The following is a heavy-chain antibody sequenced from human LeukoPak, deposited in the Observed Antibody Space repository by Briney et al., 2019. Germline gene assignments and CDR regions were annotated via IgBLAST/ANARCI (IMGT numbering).Heavy chain of an antibody. CDR3: ARDNYDFWSGYYPFDY. J-gene: IGHJ4*02. V-gene: IGHV3-48*01. CDR2: ISSSSSTI. D-gene: IGHD3-3*01. Sequence: GGSLRLSCAASGFTFSSYSMNWVRQAPGKGLEWVSYISSSSSTIYYADSVKGRFTISRDNAKNSLYLQMNSLRAEDTAVYYCARDNYDFWSGYYPFDYWGQGTLVTVSS. CDR1: GFTFSSYS.